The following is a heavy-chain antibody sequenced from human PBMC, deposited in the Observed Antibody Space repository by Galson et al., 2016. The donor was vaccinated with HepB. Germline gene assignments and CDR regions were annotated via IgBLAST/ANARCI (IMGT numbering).Heavy chain of an antibody. J-gene: IGHJ5*02. CDR2: LFYSGTT. CDR1: GGSISSNY. Sequence: SETLSLTCTVSGGSISSNYWSWIRQPPGKGLEWIGYLFYSGTTNYNPSLKSRVTISVDTSKNQSSLRLNSVTAADTAVYYCAGLRGGNWFDPWGQGTLVTVSS. V-gene: IGHV4-59*01. D-gene: IGHD3-16*01. CDR3: AGLRGGNWFDP.